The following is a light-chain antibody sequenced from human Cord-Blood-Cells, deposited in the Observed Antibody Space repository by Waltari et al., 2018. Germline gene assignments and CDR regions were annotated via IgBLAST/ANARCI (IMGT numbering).Light chain of an antibody. CDR3: AAWDDSLSGVV. CDR2: RNN. J-gene: IGLJ2*01. Sequence: QSVLTQPPSASGTPGQRVTISCSGSSSNIGSNSVYWYQQLPGTAPKLRIYRNNQRPSGVPDRFSGSKSGTSASLAISGLRSEDEADYYCAAWDDSLSGVVFGGGTKLTVL. CDR1: SSNIGSNS. V-gene: IGLV1-47*01.